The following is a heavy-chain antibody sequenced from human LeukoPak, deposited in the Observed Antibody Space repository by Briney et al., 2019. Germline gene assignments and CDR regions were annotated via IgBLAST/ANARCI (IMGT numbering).Heavy chain of an antibody. CDR2: IYYSGST. D-gene: IGHD2-15*01. J-gene: IGHJ4*02. CDR1: GGSISSGGYY. Sequence: SETLSLTCTVSGGSISSGGYYWRWIRQHPGKGLEWIGYIYYSGSTYYNPSLKSRVTISVDTSKNQFSLKLSSVTAADTAVYYCARMVAATRCFDYWGQGTLVTVSS. CDR3: ARMVAATRCFDY. V-gene: IGHV4-31*03.